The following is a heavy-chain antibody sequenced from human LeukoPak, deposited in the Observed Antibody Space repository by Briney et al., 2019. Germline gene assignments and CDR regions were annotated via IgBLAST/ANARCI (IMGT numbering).Heavy chain of an antibody. CDR2: ISGSGGST. J-gene: IGHJ4*02. V-gene: IGHV3-23*01. D-gene: IGHD2-15*01. CDR1: GFTFSSYA. CDR3: AKDDRRVVVVAATSY. Sequence: PGGSLRLSCAASGFTFSSYAMSWVRQAPGKGLEWVSAISGSGGSTYYADSVKGRFTISRDNSKNTLYLQMNSLRAEDTAVYFCAKDDRRVVVVAATSYWGQGTLVTVSS.